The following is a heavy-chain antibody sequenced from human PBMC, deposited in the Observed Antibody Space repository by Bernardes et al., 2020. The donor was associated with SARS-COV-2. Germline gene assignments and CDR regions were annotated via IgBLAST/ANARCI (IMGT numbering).Heavy chain of an antibody. CDR1: GFTFSSYA. V-gene: IGHV3-23*01. D-gene: IGHD2-15*01. CDR3: ATKRLLGYCSGGSCYLGWFDP. CDR2: ISGSGGST. J-gene: IGHJ5*02. Sequence: GGSLRLSCAASGFTFSSYAMSWVRQAPGKGLEWVSSISGSGGSTYYADSVKGRFSISRDNSKNKLYLQMSSLRAEDTAVYYCATKRLLGYCSGGSCYLGWFDPWGQGTLVTVSS.